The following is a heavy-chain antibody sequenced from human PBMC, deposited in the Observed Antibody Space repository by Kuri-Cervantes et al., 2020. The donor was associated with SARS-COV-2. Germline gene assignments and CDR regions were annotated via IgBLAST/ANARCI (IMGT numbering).Heavy chain of an antibody. D-gene: IGHD3-3*01. CDR2: ISGYNDNT. CDR1: GYNFNISG. Sequence: ASVKVSCKASGYNFNISGIHWVRQAPGQGLEWMGWISGYNDNTNYAQNLQGRVTMTTDTSTSTAYMELRSLTSDDTAVYYCVRNMYYDFWSAYGDWGQGTLVTVSS. CDR3: VRNMYYDFWSAYGD. J-gene: IGHJ4*02. V-gene: IGHV1-18*04.